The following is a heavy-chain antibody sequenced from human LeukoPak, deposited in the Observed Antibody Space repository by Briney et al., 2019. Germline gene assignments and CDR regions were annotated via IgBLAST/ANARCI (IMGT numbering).Heavy chain of an antibody. Sequence: VSGPTLVNPTQTLTLTCTFSGFSLTTSGVGVGWIRRPPGKALEWLALINWDDQKVYSPSLQSRLSITKDTSKNQVVLTMTNVDPVDTATYYCAHRRDSSGYQYRYWFAPWGQGTLVTVSS. J-gene: IGHJ5*02. V-gene: IGHV2-5*02. CDR1: GFSLTTSGVG. CDR2: INWDDQK. CDR3: AHRRDSSGYQYRYWFAP. D-gene: IGHD3-22*01.